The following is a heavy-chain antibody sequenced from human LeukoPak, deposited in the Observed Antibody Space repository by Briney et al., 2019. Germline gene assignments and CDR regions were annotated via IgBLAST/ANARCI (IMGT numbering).Heavy chain of an antibody. CDR2: INPDSGGT. V-gene: IGHV1-2*02. Sequence: ASVKVSCKASGYTFTGYYIHWVRQAPGQGLAWMGWINPDSGGTNDAQKFQGRVTMTRDTSNSTAYMELTRLRSDDTAVYYCARGSSSTSPGNWFDPWGQGTLVTVSS. CDR3: ARGSSSTSPGNWFDP. CDR1: GYTFTGYY. J-gene: IGHJ5*02. D-gene: IGHD2-2*01.